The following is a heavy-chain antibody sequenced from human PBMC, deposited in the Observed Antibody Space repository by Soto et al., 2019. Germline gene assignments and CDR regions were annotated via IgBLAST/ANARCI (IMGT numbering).Heavy chain of an antibody. CDR3: ARDNIVSKGYGMDV. V-gene: IGHV4-4*07. CDR1: GAAISNAY. J-gene: IGHJ6*02. Sequence: QVQLQESGPGLVKPSETLSLTCTVSGAAISNAYWSWIRQAAGKRLEWIGRIHSSGTFNYNPSLKSRVSISRDTSKNQICMKLSSVTAADTAVYYCARDNIVSKGYGMDVWGQGTTVTVSS. CDR2: IHSSGTF. D-gene: IGHD5-12*01.